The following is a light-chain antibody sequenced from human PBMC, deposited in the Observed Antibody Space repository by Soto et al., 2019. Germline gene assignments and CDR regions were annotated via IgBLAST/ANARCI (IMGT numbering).Light chain of an antibody. J-gene: IGKJ5*01. CDR3: QQRSNWPIT. Sequence: VLTQSPGTLSLSPGERATLSCRASQSVAANYLAWYQQKPGQAPRLLIYDASNRATGIPARFSGSGSGTDFTLSISSLEPEDFAVYFCQQRSNWPITFGQGTRLEIK. CDR1: QSVAANY. V-gene: IGKV3-11*01. CDR2: DAS.